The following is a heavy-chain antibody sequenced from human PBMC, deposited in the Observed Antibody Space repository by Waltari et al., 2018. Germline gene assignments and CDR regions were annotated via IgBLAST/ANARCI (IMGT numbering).Heavy chain of an antibody. CDR3: ARDRGIGY. D-gene: IGHD3-10*01. J-gene: IGHJ4*02. CDR2: ISYDGSNK. Sequence: QVQLVESGGGVVQPGRSLRLSCAASGFTFSSYAMHWVRQAPGKGLEWVAVISYDGSNKYCADSVKGRFTISRDNSKNTLYLQMNSLRAEDTAVYYCARDRGIGYWGQGTLVTVSS. CDR1: GFTFSSYA. V-gene: IGHV3-30-3*01.